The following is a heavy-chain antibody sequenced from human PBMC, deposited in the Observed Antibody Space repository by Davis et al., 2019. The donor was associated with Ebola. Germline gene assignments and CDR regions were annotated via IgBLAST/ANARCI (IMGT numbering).Heavy chain of an antibody. J-gene: IGHJ6*02. CDR2: LYSGGIK. D-gene: IGHD5-18*01. V-gene: IGHV3-66*02. CDR1: GFTVSSNY. Sequence: GESLKISCTVSGFTVSSNYMTWVRQAPGKGLQWVSVLYSGGIKFYADSVKGRFTISRDNSKNTLYLEMSSLRTEDTAIYFCARETGYAYSYYNFALDVWGQGTAVTVSS. CDR3: ARETGYAYSYYNFALDV.